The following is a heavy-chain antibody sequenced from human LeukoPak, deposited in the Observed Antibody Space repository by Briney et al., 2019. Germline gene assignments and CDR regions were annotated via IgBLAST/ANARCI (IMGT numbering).Heavy chain of an antibody. CDR2: IDPSGGGT. D-gene: IGHD1-1*01. CDR1: GYTFSSNY. CDR3: ARATPGFGRNVEKYFDY. J-gene: IGHJ4*02. V-gene: IGHV1-46*01. Sequence: ASVKVSCKASGYTFSSNYMHWVRQAPRQGLEWMGVIDPSGGGTSYAQKFQGRVTLTRDMSTSTVYMALSSLRSEDTAVYYCARATPGFGRNVEKYFDYWGQGTLVTVSS.